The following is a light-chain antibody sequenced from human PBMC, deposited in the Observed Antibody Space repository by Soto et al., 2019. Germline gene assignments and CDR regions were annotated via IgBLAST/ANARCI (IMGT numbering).Light chain of an antibody. CDR1: SFNSGNNN. Sequence: QSVLTQPPSASGTPGQRVTISCSGSSFNSGNNNVNWYQQHPGKAPKLIIYDDNKRPSGVPDRFSGSKSGNTASLAISGLQAEDEGDYYCCSHAGSYTYVFGTGTKVTVL. J-gene: IGLJ1*01. CDR2: DDN. CDR3: CSHAGSYTYV. V-gene: IGLV1-44*01.